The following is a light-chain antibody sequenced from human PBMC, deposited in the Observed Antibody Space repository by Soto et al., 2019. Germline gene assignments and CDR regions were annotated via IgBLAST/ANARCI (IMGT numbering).Light chain of an antibody. Sequence: EIVMTQSPATLSVSPGERATLSCRASQSVSSNLAWYQQKTGQAPRLLIYGASTRATGIAARFSGSGSGTEFTLTISSLQSEDFATYYCQQYNSYSRTFGQGTKVEIK. J-gene: IGKJ1*01. CDR3: QQYNSYSRT. CDR1: QSVSSN. CDR2: GAS. V-gene: IGKV3-15*01.